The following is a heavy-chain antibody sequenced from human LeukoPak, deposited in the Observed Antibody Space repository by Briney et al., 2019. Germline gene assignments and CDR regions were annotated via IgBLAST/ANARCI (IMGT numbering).Heavy chain of an antibody. Sequence: PGGSLRLSCAASGFTFSTYAMTWVRQAPGKGLEWVSLISGTGGSTYYADSVKGRFTISRDNAKNSLSLQMSSLRVEDTAVYYCARDRWPRGETTTIGPFDPWGQGTLVIVSS. D-gene: IGHD1-14*01. J-gene: IGHJ5*02. CDR3: ARDRWPRGETTTIGPFDP. CDR2: ISGTGGST. CDR1: GFTFSTYA. V-gene: IGHV3-23*01.